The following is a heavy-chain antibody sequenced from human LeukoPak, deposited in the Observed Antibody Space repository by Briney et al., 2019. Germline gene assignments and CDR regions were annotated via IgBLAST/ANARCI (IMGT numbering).Heavy chain of an antibody. Sequence: GGSLRLSCAASGFTVSSNYMSWVRQAPGKGLEWVSVIYSGGSTYYADSVKGRFTISRDNSKNTLYLQVHGLRAEDTAVYYCAKAEKNWGQGTLVTVSS. CDR3: AKAEKN. CDR1: GFTVSSNY. CDR2: IYSGGST. J-gene: IGHJ4*02. V-gene: IGHV3-53*01.